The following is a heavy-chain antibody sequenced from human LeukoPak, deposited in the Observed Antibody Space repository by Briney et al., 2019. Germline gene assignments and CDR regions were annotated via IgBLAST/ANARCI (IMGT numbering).Heavy chain of an antibody. D-gene: IGHD3-10*02. CDR1: GFTFSSYA. Sequence: GGTLRLSCAASGFTFSSYAMSWARQAPGKGLEWVSAISGSGGGTYYADSVKGRFTISRDNSKNTLYLQMNSLRAEDTAVYYCAELGITMIGGVWGKGTTVTISS. J-gene: IGHJ6*04. CDR2: ISGSGGGT. V-gene: IGHV3-23*01. CDR3: AELGITMIGGV.